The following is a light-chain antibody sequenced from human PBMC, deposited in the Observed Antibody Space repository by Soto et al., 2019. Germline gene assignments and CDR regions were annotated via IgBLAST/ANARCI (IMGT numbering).Light chain of an antibody. CDR3: QQFGSSPST. J-gene: IGKJ1*01. V-gene: IGKV3-20*01. CDR1: QSVINNF. CDR2: GAS. Sequence: EIVMTQSPATLSVSPGERATLSCRSSQSVINNFLAWYQQKPGQAPRLLIYGASRMATGIPDRFSGSGSGTDFTLTINRLEPEDFALYYCQQFGSSPSTFGQGTKVDIK.